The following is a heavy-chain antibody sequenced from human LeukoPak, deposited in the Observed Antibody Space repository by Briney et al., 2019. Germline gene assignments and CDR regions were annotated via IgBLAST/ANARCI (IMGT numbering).Heavy chain of an antibody. J-gene: IGHJ4*02. V-gene: IGHV1-69*13. Sequence: SVKVSCKASGGTFSSYAFSWVRQAPGQGLEWMGGIIPIVGTTNYAQMFQSRVTITADESTSTAYMELSSLRSEDTAVYYCARGGYYYDSSGYSHLPDYWGQGTLVTVSA. D-gene: IGHD3-22*01. CDR3: ARGGYYYDSSGYSHLPDY. CDR2: IIPIVGTT. CDR1: GGTFSSYA.